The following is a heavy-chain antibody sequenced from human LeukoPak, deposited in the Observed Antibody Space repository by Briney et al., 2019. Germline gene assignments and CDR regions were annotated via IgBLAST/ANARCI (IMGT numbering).Heavy chain of an antibody. V-gene: IGHV1-2*02. D-gene: IGHD3-22*01. Sequence: ASVKVSCKASGYTFTGYYMHWVRQAPGQGLEWMGWINPNSGGTKYAQKFQGRVTMTRDTSISTAYMELSRLRSDDTAVYYCARELNYDSSGYYFDYWGQGTLVTVSS. CDR1: GYTFTGYY. CDR2: INPNSGGT. CDR3: ARELNYDSSGYYFDY. J-gene: IGHJ4*02.